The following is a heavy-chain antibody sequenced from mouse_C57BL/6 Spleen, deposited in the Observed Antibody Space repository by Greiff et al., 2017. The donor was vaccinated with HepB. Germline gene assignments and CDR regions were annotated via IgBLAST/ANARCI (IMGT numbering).Heavy chain of an antibody. CDR1: GYTFTDYE. D-gene: IGHD1-1*01. CDR2: IDPETGGT. CDR3: PITTVVAGQAMDY. J-gene: IGHJ4*01. V-gene: IGHV1-15*01. Sequence: QVQLKESGAELVRPGASVTLSCKASGYTFTDYEMHWVKQTPVHGLEWIGAIDPETGGTAYNQKFKGKAILTADKSSSTAYMELRSLTSEDSAVYYCPITTVVAGQAMDYWGQGTSVTVSS.